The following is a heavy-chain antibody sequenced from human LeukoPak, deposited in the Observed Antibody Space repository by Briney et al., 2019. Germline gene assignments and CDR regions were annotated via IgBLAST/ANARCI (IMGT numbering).Heavy chain of an antibody. Sequence: ASVMVSCKVSGYTLTELSMHWVRQAPGKGLEWMGGFDPEDGETIYAQKFQGRVTMTEDTSTDTAYMELSSLRSEDTAVYYCATLTYSSSPGTSYYYYYMDVWGKGTTVTVSS. D-gene: IGHD6-13*01. CDR3: ATLTYSSSPGTSYYYYYMDV. V-gene: IGHV1-24*01. CDR1: GYTLTELS. J-gene: IGHJ6*03. CDR2: FDPEDGET.